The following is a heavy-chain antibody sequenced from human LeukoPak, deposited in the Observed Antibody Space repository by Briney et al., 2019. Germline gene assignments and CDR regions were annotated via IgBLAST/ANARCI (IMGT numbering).Heavy chain of an antibody. CDR2: ISSSSSCI. J-gene: IGHJ4*02. CDR1: GFTFSSTP. D-gene: IGHD1-7*01. V-gene: IGHV3-21*01. Sequence: GGSLRLSCAASGFTFSSTPMNWVRQAPGKGLEWVSSISSSSSCIYYADSVKGRFTISRDNAKNSLYLQMNSLRAEDTAVYYCARGILVLCYWGQGTLVTVSS. CDR3: ARGILVLCY.